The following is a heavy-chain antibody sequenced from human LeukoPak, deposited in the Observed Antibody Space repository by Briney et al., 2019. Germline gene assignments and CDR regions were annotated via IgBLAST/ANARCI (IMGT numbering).Heavy chain of an antibody. J-gene: IGHJ4*02. V-gene: IGHV1-2*02. CDR1: GYTFTGYY. CDR2: INPNSGGT. Sequence: ASVKVSCKASGYTFTGYYMHWVRQAPGQGLEWMGWINPNSGGTNYAQKFQGRVTMTRDTSISTAYMELSRLRSDDTAVYYRARGYQLLRKFDYWGQGTLVTVSS. D-gene: IGHD2-2*01. CDR3: ARGYQLLRKFDY.